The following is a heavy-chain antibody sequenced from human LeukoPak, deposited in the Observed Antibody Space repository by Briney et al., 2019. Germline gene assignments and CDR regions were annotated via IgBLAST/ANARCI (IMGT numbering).Heavy chain of an antibody. CDR1: GFSVRTTY. Sequence: PGGSLRLSCVVSGFSVRTTYMSWVRQAPGKGPEWVSVVYTGGGTDHADSVKGRFTISRDNSKNTLSLQMNSLRVEDTAIYYCTRSGYRHPYHFDSWGQGTLATVSS. CDR2: VYTGGGT. V-gene: IGHV3-53*01. D-gene: IGHD3-22*01. J-gene: IGHJ4*02. CDR3: TRSGYRHPYHFDS.